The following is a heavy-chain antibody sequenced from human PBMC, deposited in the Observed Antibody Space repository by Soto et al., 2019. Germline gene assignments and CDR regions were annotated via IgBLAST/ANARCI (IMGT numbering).Heavy chain of an antibody. CDR2: IYHSGST. D-gene: IGHD2-2*01. CDR3: ARAPQNQIVVVPAATFKSYYYYGMDV. J-gene: IGHJ6*02. V-gene: IGHV4-4*02. Sequence: PSETLSLTCAVSGGSISSSNWWSWVRQPPGKGLEWIGEIYHSGSTNYNPSLKSRVTISVDKSKNQFSLKLSSVTAADTAVYYCARAPQNQIVVVPAATFKSYYYYGMDVWGQGTTVTVSS. CDR1: GGSISSSNW.